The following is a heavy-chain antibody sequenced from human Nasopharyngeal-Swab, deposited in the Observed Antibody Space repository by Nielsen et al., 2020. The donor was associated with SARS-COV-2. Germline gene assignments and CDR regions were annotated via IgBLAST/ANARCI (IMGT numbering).Heavy chain of an antibody. Sequence: GESLKISCAASGFTFDDYAMHWVRQAPGKGLERVGRIKSKTDGGTTDYAAPVKGRFTISRDDSKNTLYLQMNSLKTEDTAVYYCTTDRVYDYVWGSYRYVDYWGQGTLVTVSS. CDR2: IKSKTDGGTT. D-gene: IGHD3-16*02. V-gene: IGHV3-15*01. J-gene: IGHJ4*02. CDR1: GFTFDDYA. CDR3: TTDRVYDYVWGSYRYVDY.